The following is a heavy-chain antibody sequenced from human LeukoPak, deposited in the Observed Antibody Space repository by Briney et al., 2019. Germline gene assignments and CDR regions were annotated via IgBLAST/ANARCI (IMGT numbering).Heavy chain of an antibody. CDR3: ARRAGEYSHPYDY. CDR2: IYSGGNT. CDR1: GFTDSSNS. V-gene: IGHV3-53*01. J-gene: IGHJ4*02. D-gene: IGHD4-17*01. Sequence: PGGSLRLSCTVSGFTDSSNSMSWVRQAPGKGLEWVSFIYSGGNTHYSDSVKGRFTISRDNSKNTLYLQMNSLRAEDTAVYYCARRAGEYSHPYDYWGQGTLVTVSS.